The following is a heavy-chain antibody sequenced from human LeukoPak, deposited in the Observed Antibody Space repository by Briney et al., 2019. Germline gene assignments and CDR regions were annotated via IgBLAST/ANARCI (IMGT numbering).Heavy chain of an antibody. CDR2: ISSSGSTI. CDR3: ARVGYAMATILPNYYFDY. CDR1: GFTFSDYY. J-gene: IGHJ4*02. D-gene: IGHD5-12*01. V-gene: IGHV3-11*01. Sequence: GGSLRLSCAASGFTFSDYYMSWIRQAPGKGLEWVSYISSSGSTIYYADSVKGRFTISRDNAKNSLYLQMNSLRAEDTAVYYCARVGYAMATILPNYYFDYWGQGTLVTVSS.